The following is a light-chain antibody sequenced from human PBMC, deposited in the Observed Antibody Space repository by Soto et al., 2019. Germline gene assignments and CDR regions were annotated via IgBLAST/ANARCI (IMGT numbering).Light chain of an antibody. Sequence: QSALTQPRSVSGSPGQSVTISCTGTSSDVGAYNYVSWYQQHPGKAPKLIIYDVTKRPSGVPDRFSGSKSGNTASLTIAGLQADDEADYDGGSYAGKSYAGIYNVLFGGGTKLTVL. J-gene: IGLJ3*02. V-gene: IGLV2-11*01. CDR2: DVT. CDR3: GSYAGKSYAGIYNVL. CDR1: SSDVGAYNY.